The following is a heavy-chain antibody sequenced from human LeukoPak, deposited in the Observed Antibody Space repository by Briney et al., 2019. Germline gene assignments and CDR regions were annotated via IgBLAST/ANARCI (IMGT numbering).Heavy chain of an antibody. V-gene: IGHV3-48*04. J-gene: IGHJ1*01. CDR2: ISSSSSTI. CDR1: GFTFSSYS. D-gene: IGHD2-2*02. CDR3: ARPSGYCSSTSCYKGAEYFQH. Sequence: PGGSLRLSCAASGFTFSSYSMNWVRQAPGKGLEWVSYISSSSSTIYYADSVKGRFTISRDNAKNSLYLQMNSLRAEDTAVYYCARPSGYCSSTSCYKGAEYFQHWGQGTLVTVSS.